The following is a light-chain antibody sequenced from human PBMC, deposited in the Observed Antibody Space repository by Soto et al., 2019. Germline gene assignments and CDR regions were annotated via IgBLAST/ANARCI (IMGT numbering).Light chain of an antibody. V-gene: IGKV1-5*03. J-gene: IGKJ2*01. CDR1: QSISSW. Sequence: DIQMTQSPSTLSASVGDRVTITCRASQSISSWFASYQQKQGKAPKLLIYKESSLESGLPSRFSGSGAGTEFTLTSSILRRYDFATYYGQQYNSYPFTFGQGTKVESK. CDR3: QQYNSYPFT. CDR2: KES.